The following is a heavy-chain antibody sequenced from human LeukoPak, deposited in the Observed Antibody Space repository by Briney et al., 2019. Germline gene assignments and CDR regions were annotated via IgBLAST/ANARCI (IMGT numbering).Heavy chain of an antibody. D-gene: IGHD6-13*01. CDR2: ISGSGGST. CDR1: GFTFSSYA. Sequence: PGGSLRLSCAASGFTFSSYAMSWVRQAPGKGLEWVSAISGSGGSTYYADSVKGRFTISRDNSKNTLYLQMNSLRAEDTAVYYCAKDQKVGYSSSWSLDYWGQGTLVTVSS. V-gene: IGHV3-23*01. CDR3: AKDQKVGYSSSWSLDY. J-gene: IGHJ4*02.